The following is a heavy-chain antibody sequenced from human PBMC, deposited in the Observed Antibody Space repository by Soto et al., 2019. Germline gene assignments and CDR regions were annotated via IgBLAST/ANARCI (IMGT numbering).Heavy chain of an antibody. CDR2: IYWDDDQ. J-gene: IGHJ4*02. V-gene: IGHV2-5*02. CDR3: AHAGDYDLLSFDH. Sequence: QITLKESGPPLVRPAQTLTLTCAFSGFSLTTTSMGVAWIRQPPGKALEWLALIYWDDDQRYSPFLQDRLTISKDTSRSRVVLTISNMNPEDTGTYFCAHAGDYDLLSFDHWGPGTLVTVSS. CDR1: GFSLTTTSMG. D-gene: IGHD4-17*01.